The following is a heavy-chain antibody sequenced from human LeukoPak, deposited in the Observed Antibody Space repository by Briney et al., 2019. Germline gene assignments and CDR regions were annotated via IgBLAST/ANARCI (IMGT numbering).Heavy chain of an antibody. J-gene: IGHJ4*02. CDR2: MNPNSGNT. CDR1: GYTFTSYD. D-gene: IGHD2-15*01. CDR3: ARDCSGGICYSSATNFDY. Sequence: GASVKVSCKASGYTFTSYDINWVRQATGQGLEWMGWMNPNSGNTGYAQKFQGRVTMTRNTSTSTVYMELGSLRSEDTAVYFCARDCSGGICYSSATNFDYWGQGALVTVSS. V-gene: IGHV1-8*01.